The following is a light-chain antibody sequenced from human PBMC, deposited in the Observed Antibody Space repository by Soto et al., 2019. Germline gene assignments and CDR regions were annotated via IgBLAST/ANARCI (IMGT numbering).Light chain of an antibody. CDR2: DAS. Sequence: EIVLTHSPGTLSLSPWERATLSCRASQSVSSSYLAWYQQKPGQTPRLLIYDASNRAAGIPARFSGSGSGTDFTLTISSLEPEDFAVYYCQQRSNWPLNFGGGTKVDIK. CDR1: QSVSSSY. CDR3: QQRSNWPLN. J-gene: IGKJ4*01. V-gene: IGKV3-11*01.